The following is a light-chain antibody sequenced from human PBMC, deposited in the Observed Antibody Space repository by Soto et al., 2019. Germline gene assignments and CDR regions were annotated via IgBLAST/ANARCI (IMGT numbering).Light chain of an antibody. CDR2: EVN. CDR3: KSYAGSNTYV. J-gene: IGLJ1*01. CDR1: SSDIGAYDY. V-gene: IGLV2-14*01. Sequence: ALTQPASLSGSPGQSITISCTGTSSDIGAYDYVSWFQQHPGKTPKLMISEVNNRPSGVSNRFSGSKSGNTASLTVSGLQAADEADYFCKSYAGSNTYVFGSGTKVTVL.